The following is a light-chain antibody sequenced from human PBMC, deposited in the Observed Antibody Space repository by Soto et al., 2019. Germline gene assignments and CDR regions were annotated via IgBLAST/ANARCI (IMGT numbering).Light chain of an antibody. J-gene: IGKJ1*01. CDR1: QTGSNSY. Sequence: IVLTQSPGTLSLSPGERATLSCRASQTGSNSYLAWYQQKSGQAPRLLIYGVSTRATGIPDRFSGSGSGTEFALTISRLEAEDFAVYLCQHYGYPQWTFGPGTKVEIK. V-gene: IGKV3-20*01. CDR3: QHYGYPQWT. CDR2: GVS.